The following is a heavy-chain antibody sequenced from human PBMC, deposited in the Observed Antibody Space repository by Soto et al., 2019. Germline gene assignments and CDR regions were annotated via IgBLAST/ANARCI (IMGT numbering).Heavy chain of an antibody. CDR1: GGSIRGHY. J-gene: IGHJ4*02. CDR2: IYTNGNI. CDR3: GGNFYPAYYFEY. D-gene: IGHD3-3*01. Sequence: SETLSLTCTVSGGSIRGHYWDWFRQSAGKRLEWIGRIYTNGNINYNPSLKSRVTMSVDPSKNQFSLKLTSVTAADTAVYYCGGNFYPAYYFEYWGQGTLVTRLL. V-gene: IGHV4-4*07.